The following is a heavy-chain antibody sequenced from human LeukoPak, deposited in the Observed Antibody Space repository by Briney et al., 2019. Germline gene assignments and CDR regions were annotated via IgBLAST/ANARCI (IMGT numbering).Heavy chain of an antibody. CDR2: INPSGGST. D-gene: IGHD3-22*01. J-gene: IGHJ1*01. CDR1: GYTFTSYY. CDR3: ARVDSSGYYYRH. V-gene: IGHV1-46*01. Sequence: ASVKVSCKASGYTFTSYYMHWVRQAPGQGLEWMGIINPSGGSTSYAQKFQGRVTMTRDTSTSTVYMELSSLGSEDTAVYYCARVDSSGYYYRHWGQGTLVTVSS.